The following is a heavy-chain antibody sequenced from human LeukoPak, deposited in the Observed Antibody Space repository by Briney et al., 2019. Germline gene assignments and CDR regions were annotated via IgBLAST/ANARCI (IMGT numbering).Heavy chain of an antibody. Sequence: ASVKVSCKASGYTFTGYYMHWVRQAPGQGLEWMGWINPNSGNTGYAQKFQGRVTMTRDMSTSTVYMELSSLRSEDTAVYYCARRAGAYSHPYDYWGQGTLVTVSS. D-gene: IGHD4/OR15-4a*01. J-gene: IGHJ4*02. V-gene: IGHV1-2*02. CDR1: GYTFTGYY. CDR3: ARRAGAYSHPYDY. CDR2: INPNSGNT.